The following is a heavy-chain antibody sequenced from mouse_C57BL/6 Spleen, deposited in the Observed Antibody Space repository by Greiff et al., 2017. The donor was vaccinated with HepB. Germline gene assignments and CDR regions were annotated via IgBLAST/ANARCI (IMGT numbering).Heavy chain of an antibody. CDR1: GYTFTDYY. J-gene: IGHJ4*01. V-gene: IGHV1-84*01. CDR3: ARELDYYAMDY. D-gene: IGHD1-3*01. CDR2: IYPGSGNT. Sequence: QVHVKQSGPELVKPGASVKISCKASGYTFTDYYINWVKQRPGQGLEWIGWIYPGSGNTKYNEKFKGKATLTVDTSSSTAYMQLSSLTSEDSAVYFCARELDYYAMDYWGQGTSVTVSS.